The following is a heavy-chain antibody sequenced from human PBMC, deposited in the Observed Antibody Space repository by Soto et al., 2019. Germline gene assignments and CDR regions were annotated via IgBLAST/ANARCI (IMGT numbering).Heavy chain of an antibody. J-gene: IGHJ3*02. V-gene: IGHV1-46*01. CDR3: ARGGYYFDSSRYRGIDAFDI. D-gene: IGHD3-22*01. CDR2: INPSGGST. Sequence: ASVKVSCKASGYTFTSYYMHWVRQAPGQGLEWMGIINPSGGSTSYAQKFQGRVTMTRDTSTSTVYMELSSLRSEDTAVYYCARGGYYFDSSRYRGIDAFDIWGQGTMVTVSS. CDR1: GYTFTSYY.